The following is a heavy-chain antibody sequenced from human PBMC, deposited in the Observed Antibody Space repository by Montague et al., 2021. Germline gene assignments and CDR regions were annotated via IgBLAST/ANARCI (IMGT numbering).Heavy chain of an antibody. D-gene: IGHD2/OR15-2a*01. CDR3: SGQGFYERGGFFI. V-gene: IGHV4-59*01. Sequence: SETLSLTCSVSGDSINCWYWSWIRQPPGKGLEWIGSVFYSGATNYNPSLKSRVTMSEDTSKNQVSLKVNSVTAADTAVYYCSGQGFYERGGFFIWGLGTLVTVSS. CDR1: GDSINCWY. J-gene: IGHJ4*02. CDR2: VFYSGAT.